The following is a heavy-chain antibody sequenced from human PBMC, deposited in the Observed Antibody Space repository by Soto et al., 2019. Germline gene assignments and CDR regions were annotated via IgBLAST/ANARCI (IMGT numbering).Heavy chain of an antibody. D-gene: IGHD4-17*01. V-gene: IGHV3-21*01. CDR1: GFTFSSYS. CDR2: ISSSSSYI. CDR3: ARVTTVTTHDAFDI. J-gene: IGHJ3*02. Sequence: PGGSLRLSCAASGFTFSSYSMNWVRQAPGKGLEWVSSISSSSSYIYYADSVKGRFTISRDNAKNSLYLQMNSLRAEDTAVYYCARVTTVTTHDAFDIWGQGTMVTVSS.